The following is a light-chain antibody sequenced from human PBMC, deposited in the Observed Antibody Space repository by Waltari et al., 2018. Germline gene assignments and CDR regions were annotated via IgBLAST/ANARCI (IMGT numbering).Light chain of an antibody. CDR2: WAS. CDR1: KSVLYSSNSRNY. CDR3: QQYYDTPIT. Sequence: DIVMTQSLDSLVVSLGERATINCKSSKSVLYSSNSRNYLAWYQQKPGQSPKLLIYWASTRESGVPDRFSGSGSGTDFTLTISSLQAEDVAVYYCQQYYDTPITFGGGTKVEIK. J-gene: IGKJ4*01. V-gene: IGKV4-1*01.